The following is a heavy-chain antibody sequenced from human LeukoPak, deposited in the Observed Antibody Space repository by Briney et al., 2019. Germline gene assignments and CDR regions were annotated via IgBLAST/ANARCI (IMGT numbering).Heavy chain of an antibody. CDR2: ISSSSSYI. D-gene: IGHD6-19*01. CDR1: GFTFSSYS. V-gene: IGHV3-21*01. CDR3: AREGVAVAGTGPYYYYGMDV. Sequence: PGGSLRLSCAASGFTFSSYSMDWVRQAPGKGLEWVSSISSSSSYIYYADSVKGRFTISRDNAKNSLYLQMNSLRAEDTAVYYCAREGVAVAGTGPYYYYGMDVWGQGTTVTVS. J-gene: IGHJ6*02.